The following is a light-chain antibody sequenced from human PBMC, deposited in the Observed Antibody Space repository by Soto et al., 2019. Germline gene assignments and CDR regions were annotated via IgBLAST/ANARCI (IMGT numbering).Light chain of an antibody. CDR3: QTWGSGIRVV. CDR1: SGHSSYA. J-gene: IGLJ2*01. Sequence: QSVLTQSPSASASLGASVKLTCTLSSGHSSYAIAWHQQQPEKGPRYLMKLNSDGSHSKGDGIPDRFSGSSSGAERYLSISSLQSEDEDDYDCQTWGSGIRVVFGGGTKLTVL. V-gene: IGLV4-69*01. CDR2: LNSDGSH.